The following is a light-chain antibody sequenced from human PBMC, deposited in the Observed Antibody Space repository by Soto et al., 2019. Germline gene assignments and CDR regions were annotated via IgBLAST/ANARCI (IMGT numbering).Light chain of an antibody. V-gene: IGLV2-14*01. CDR2: DVS. Sequence: QSALTQPASVSGSPGQSITISCTGTSSDVGGYNYVSWYQQHPGKAPKLMIYDVSNRPSGVSNRFSGSKSGNTASLTISGLQAEDEADYYSSSYSSSSTYVFGTGTMVTV. CDR3: SSYSSSSTYV. J-gene: IGLJ1*01. CDR1: SSDVGGYNY.